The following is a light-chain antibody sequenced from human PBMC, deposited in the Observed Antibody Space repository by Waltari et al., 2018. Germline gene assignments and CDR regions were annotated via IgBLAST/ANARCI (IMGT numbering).Light chain of an antibody. CDR1: SSDVGRSNY. CDR2: DVR. Sequence: QSALTQPASVSGSPGQSITISCTGTSSDVGRSNYVSWYQQHPGKAPKLMIYDVRKRPSGVSNRFSGSKSGNTASLTISGLQAEDEADYYCSSYTSSSTLVFGGGTKLTVL. V-gene: IGLV2-14*03. J-gene: IGLJ2*01. CDR3: SSYTSSSTLV.